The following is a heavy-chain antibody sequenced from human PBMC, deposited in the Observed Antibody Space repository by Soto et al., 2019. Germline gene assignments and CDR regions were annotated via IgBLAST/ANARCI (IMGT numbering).Heavy chain of an antibody. Sequence: PGGSLRLCCVASGITLSNYGMHWVRHDPGKGLEWVAGIDYNEINQYFIDSVKGRFTIPRHQTKNPLYLQMNSLTSEDPAVYYCARDLCPLPTCYDFWGQGVLVPVSS. D-gene: IGHD2-2*01. CDR3: ARDLCPLPTCYDF. CDR2: IDYNEINQ. V-gene: IGHV3-33*01. J-gene: IGHJ4*02. CDR1: GITLSNYG.